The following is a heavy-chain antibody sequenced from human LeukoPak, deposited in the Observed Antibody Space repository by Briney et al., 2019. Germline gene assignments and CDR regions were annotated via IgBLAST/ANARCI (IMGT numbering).Heavy chain of an antibody. CDR1: GGSINSDY. D-gene: IGHD3-3*01. CDR3: ARAAATYDFWSGYPSYFDS. Sequence: SETLSLTCIVSGGSINSDYWIWIRQPPGKGPEWIGNVFHTGNTNYSPSLRSRVTISLDTSKNQFSLSLRSVTAADTAVYYCARAAATYDFWSGYPSYFDSWGQGTLVTVSS. V-gene: IGHV4-59*01. J-gene: IGHJ4*02. CDR2: VFHTGNT.